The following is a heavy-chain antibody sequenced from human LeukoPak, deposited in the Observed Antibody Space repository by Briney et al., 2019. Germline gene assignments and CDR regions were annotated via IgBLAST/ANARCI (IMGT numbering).Heavy chain of an antibody. CDR2: INPNSGGT. J-gene: IGHJ4*02. CDR3: ARLRRPYYDFWSGYPYYFDY. D-gene: IGHD3-3*01. CDR1: GYTFTGYY. Sequence: ASVKVSCKASGYTFTGYYMHWVRQAPGQGLEWMGWINPNSGGTNYAQKFQGRVTMTRDTSISTAYMELSRLRSDDTAVYYCARLRRPYYDFWSGYPYYFDYWGQGTLVTVSS. V-gene: IGHV1-2*02.